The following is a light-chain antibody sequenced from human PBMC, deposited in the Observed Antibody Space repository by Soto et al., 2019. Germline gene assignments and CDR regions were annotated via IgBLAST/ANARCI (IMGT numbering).Light chain of an antibody. J-gene: IGKJ3*01. CDR2: GAS. CDR3: QQYGTSPGLFT. Sequence: EVVLTQSPGTLSLSPGERATLSCRASQSVRSNYLAWYQQKPGQAPRLLIYGASSRSSVIPDRFSGSGSGTDFTLTISRLEPEDFAVYYCQQYGTSPGLFTFGPGTKVDIK. CDR1: QSVRSNY. V-gene: IGKV3-20*01.